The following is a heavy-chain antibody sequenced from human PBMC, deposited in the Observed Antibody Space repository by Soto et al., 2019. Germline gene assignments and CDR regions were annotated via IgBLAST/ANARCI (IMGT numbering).Heavy chain of an antibody. CDR2: MNPNSGNT. J-gene: IGHJ6*02. CDR1: GYTFTSYD. V-gene: IGHV1-8*01. CDR3: ARVYSSGWTNYYYYGMDV. D-gene: IGHD6-19*01. Sequence: ASVKVSCKASGYTFTSYDINWVRQATGQGLEWMGWMNPNSGNTGYAQKFQGRVTMTRNTSISTAYMELSSLRSEDTAVYYCARVYSSGWTNYYYYGMDVWGQGTTVTVSS.